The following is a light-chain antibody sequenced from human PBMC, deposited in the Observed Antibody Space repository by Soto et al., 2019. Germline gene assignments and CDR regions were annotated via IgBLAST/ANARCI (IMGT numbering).Light chain of an antibody. CDR2: AAS. CDR1: QGISSY. V-gene: IGKV1D-8*01. J-gene: IGKJ2*01. CDR3: QQYYSFPYT. Sequence: VIWMTQSPSLLSSSTGDRVTISCRISQGISSYLEWYQQKPGKAPELLIYAASTLQSGVPSRFSGSGSGTDFTLTISCLQSEDFATYDCQQYYSFPYTFGQGTKLEIK.